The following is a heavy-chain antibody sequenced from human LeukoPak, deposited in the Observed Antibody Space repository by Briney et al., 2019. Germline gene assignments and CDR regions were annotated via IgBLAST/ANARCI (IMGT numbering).Heavy chain of an antibody. CDR2: INHSGST. D-gene: IGHD5-12*01. J-gene: IGHJ4*02. CDR3: ARGLYSGYDYGVDY. V-gene: IGHV4-34*01. CDR1: GGSFSGYY. Sequence: SETLSLTCAVYGGSFSGYYWSWTRQPPGKGLEWIGEINHSGSTNYNPSLKSRVTISVDTSKNQFSLKLSSVTAADTAVYYCARGLYSGYDYGVDYWGQGTLVTVSS.